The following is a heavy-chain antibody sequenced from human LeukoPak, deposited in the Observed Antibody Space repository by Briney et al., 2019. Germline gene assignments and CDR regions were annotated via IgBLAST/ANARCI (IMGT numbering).Heavy chain of an antibody. CDR1: GFTFSSYA. CDR2: ISYDGSNK. J-gene: IGHJ4*02. V-gene: IGHV3-30-3*01. CDR3: ASVGSGSYYRDY. D-gene: IGHD3-10*01. Sequence: PGRSLRLSCAASGFTFSSYAMHWVRQAPGKGLEWAAVISYDGSNKYYADSVKGRFTISRDNSKNTLYLQMNSLRAEDTAVYYCASVGSGSYYRDYWGQGTLVTVSS.